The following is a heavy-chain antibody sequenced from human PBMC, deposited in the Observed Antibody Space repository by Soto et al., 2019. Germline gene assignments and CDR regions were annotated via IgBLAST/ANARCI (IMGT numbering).Heavy chain of an antibody. Sequence: SETVSLTCTVSGASISGYYWSWIRKSAGKGLEWIGRIYATGTTDYNPSLKSRVMMSVDTSKKQFSLKLRSVTAADTAVYYCVRDGTKTLRDWFDSWGQGISVTVSS. CDR3: VRDGTKTLRDWFDS. V-gene: IGHV4-4*07. CDR2: IYATGTT. D-gene: IGHD1-1*01. CDR1: GASISGYY. J-gene: IGHJ5*01.